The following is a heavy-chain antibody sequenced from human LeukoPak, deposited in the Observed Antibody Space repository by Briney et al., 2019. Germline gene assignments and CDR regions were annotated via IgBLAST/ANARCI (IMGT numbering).Heavy chain of an antibody. V-gene: IGHV4-4*07. J-gene: IGHJ4*02. CDR2: IDRSGSP. CDR1: GGSFSTYY. CDR3: AREGSGWYLDY. Sequence: SETLSLTCTVSGGSFSTYYWNWIRQPAGKGLEWIGRIDRSGSPNYNPSLKSRVTMSVDTSKNQFSLKLTSVTAADTAVYFCAREGSGWYLDYWGQGTLVTVSS. D-gene: IGHD6-19*01.